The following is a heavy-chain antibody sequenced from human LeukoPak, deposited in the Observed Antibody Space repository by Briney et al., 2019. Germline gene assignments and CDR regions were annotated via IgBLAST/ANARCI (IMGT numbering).Heavy chain of an antibody. CDR1: GGSFSGYY. Sequence: SETLSLTCAVYGGSFSGYYWSWIRQPPGKGLEWIGEINHSGSTNYNPSLKSRVAISVDTSKNQFSLKLSSVTAADTAVYYCARGPTPSGYWGQGTLVTVSS. D-gene: IGHD4-17*01. J-gene: IGHJ4*02. CDR3: ARGPTPSGY. V-gene: IGHV4-34*01. CDR2: INHSGST.